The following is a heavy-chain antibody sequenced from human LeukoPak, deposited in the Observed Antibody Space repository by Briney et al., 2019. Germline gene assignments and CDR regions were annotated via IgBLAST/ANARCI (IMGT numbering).Heavy chain of an antibody. CDR2: MSYDGSNK. V-gene: IGHV3-30*09. J-gene: IGHJ4*02. CDR1: GFTFSNYA. Sequence: GRSLRLSCAASGFTFSNYAMHWVRQAPGKGLEWVTLMSYDGSNKYYAESVKGRFAISRDNSKNTLYLQMNSLRAEDTAMYFCAKEQGYCSGGSCFDFDYWGQGTLVTVSS. CDR3: AKEQGYCSGGSCFDFDY. D-gene: IGHD2-15*01.